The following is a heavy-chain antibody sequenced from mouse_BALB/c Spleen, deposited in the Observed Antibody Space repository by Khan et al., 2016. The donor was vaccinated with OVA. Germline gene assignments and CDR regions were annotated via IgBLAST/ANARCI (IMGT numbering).Heavy chain of an antibody. V-gene: IGHV3-2*02. J-gene: IGHJ2*01. D-gene: IGHD1-1*01. CDR1: GYSITSGYA. CDR3: ARGNYYGYYFDY. Sequence: EVKLLESGPGLVKPSQSPSLTCTVTGYSITSGYAWNWIRQFPGNKLEWMGYISYSGVTSYTPSLKSRISITRDTSKNQFFLQLNSVTTEDTATYYCARGNYYGYYFDYWGQGTTLTVSS. CDR2: ISYSGVT.